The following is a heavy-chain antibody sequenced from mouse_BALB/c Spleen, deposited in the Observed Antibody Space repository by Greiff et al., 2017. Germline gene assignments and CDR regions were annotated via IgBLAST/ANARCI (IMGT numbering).Heavy chain of an antibody. D-gene: IGHD2-4*01. CDR2: ISSGGSYT. J-gene: IGHJ3*01. CDR3: ARDNYDYGGGWFAY. Sequence: DVQLVESGGGLVKPGGSLKLSCAASGFTFSSYAMSWVRQSPEKRLEWVAEISSGGSYTYYPDTVTGRFTISRDNAKNTLYLEMSSLRSEDTAMYYCARDNYDYGGGWFAYWGQGTLVTVSA. CDR1: GFTFSSYA. V-gene: IGHV5-9-4*01.